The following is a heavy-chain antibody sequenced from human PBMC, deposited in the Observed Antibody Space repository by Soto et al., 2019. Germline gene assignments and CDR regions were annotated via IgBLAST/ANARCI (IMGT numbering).Heavy chain of an antibody. CDR1: GFTFSDYY. V-gene: IGHV3-11*01. Sequence: GGSLRLSCAASGFTFSDYYMSWIRQAPGKGLEWVSYISSSGSTIYYADSVKGRFTISRDNAKNSLYLQMNSLRAEDTAVYYCARDFKVAGTRNKGFAFDIWGQGTMVTVSS. CDR2: ISSSGSTI. J-gene: IGHJ3*02. D-gene: IGHD6-19*01. CDR3: ARDFKVAGTRNKGFAFDI.